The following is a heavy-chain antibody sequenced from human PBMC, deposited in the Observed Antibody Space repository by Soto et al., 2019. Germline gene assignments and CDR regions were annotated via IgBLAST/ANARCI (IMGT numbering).Heavy chain of an antibody. V-gene: IGHV5-51*01. D-gene: IGHD2-15*01. Sequence: GESLKISCKGSGYSFTSYWIGWVRQMPGKGLERMGIIYPGDSDTRYSPSFQGQVTISADKSISTAYLQWSSLKASDTAMYYCARLGALSSSDIAVRYYYGMDVWGQGTTVTVSS. CDR3: ARLGALSSSDIAVRYYYGMDV. J-gene: IGHJ6*02. CDR2: IYPGDSDT. CDR1: GYSFTSYW.